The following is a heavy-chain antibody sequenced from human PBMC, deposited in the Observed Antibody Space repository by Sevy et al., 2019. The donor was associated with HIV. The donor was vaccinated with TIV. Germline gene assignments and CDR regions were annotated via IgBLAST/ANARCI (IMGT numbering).Heavy chain of an antibody. V-gene: IGHV3-15*01. CDR1: GFTFSEAW. CDR3: DVGTGTIDFDH. Sequence: GGSLRLSCAASGFTFSEAWMSWVRQAPGKGLEWVGRIKSKTDAATRDFAAPVRDRISISRDDSANTVYMVMNNLKPDETWVYYCDVGTGTIDFDHWGQGTLVTVSS. J-gene: IGHJ4*02. CDR2: IKSKTDAATR. D-gene: IGHD1-7*01.